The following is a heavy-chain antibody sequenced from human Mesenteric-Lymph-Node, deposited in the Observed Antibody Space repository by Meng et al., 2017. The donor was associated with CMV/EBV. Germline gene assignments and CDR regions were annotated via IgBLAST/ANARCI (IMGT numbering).Heavy chain of an antibody. CDR3: AKDWQQLVRYYFDY. Sequence: GESLKISCAASGFSFSSYWITWVRQDPGKGLEWVASIKYDGSEKYYVDSVKGRFTISRDNSKNTLYLQMNSLRAEDTAVYYCAKDWQQLVRYYFDYWGQGTLVTVSS. CDR2: IKYDGSEK. V-gene: IGHV3-7*03. J-gene: IGHJ4*02. CDR1: GFSFSSYW. D-gene: IGHD6-13*01.